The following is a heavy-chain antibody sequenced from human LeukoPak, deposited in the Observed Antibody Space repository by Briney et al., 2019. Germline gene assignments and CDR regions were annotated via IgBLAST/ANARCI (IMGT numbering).Heavy chain of an antibody. D-gene: IGHD3-22*01. Sequence: TGGSLRLSCAASGFTFSSYGMHRVRQAPGKGLEWGAVIWNDGKRKYYADSVKGRAAISRDNSEKTMYLQLDRLRAEDTAVYYCARDWYYYDTNGFYFDYWGQGTLVIVSS. CDR1: GFTFSSYG. V-gene: IGHV3-33*01. CDR2: IWNDGKRK. J-gene: IGHJ4*02. CDR3: ARDWYYYDTNGFYFDY.